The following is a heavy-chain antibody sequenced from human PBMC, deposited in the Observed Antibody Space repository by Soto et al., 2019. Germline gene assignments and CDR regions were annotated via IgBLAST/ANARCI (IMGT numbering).Heavy chain of an antibody. CDR3: ARDNGGDWGVGAFDI. D-gene: IGHD2-21*02. Sequence: GASVKVSCKASEYTFTSYALHWVRQAPGQRLEWMGWINAGNGYTKYSQNFQGRVSITGDTSASTAYIELSSLRAEDTAVYFCARDNGGDWGVGAFDIWGQGTMVTVSS. V-gene: IGHV1-3*01. CDR1: EYTFTSYA. CDR2: INAGNGYT. J-gene: IGHJ3*02.